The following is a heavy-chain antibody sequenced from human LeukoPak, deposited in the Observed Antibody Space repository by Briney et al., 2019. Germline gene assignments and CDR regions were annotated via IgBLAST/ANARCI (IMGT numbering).Heavy chain of an antibody. CDR3: AREVLGTASAFDY. Sequence: GGSLRLSCVASGLTVSGNCISWVRQAPGKGLEWVSAIYSDGSTYYSDSVKGRFTISRDNSKNTLYLQMNSLRPEDTAVYYCAREVLGTASAFDYWGQGTLVTVSS. J-gene: IGHJ4*02. CDR2: IYSDGST. CDR1: GLTVSGNC. D-gene: IGHD1-1*01. V-gene: IGHV3-53*01.